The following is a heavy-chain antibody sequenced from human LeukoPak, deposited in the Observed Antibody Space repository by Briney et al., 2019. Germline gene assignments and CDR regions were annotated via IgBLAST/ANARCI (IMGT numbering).Heavy chain of an antibody. Sequence: ASVKVSCKASGYTFTSYGISWVRQAPGQGLEWMGWISAYNGNTNYAQKLQGRVTMTTDTSTSTAYMELRSLRSDDTAVYYCARPLNYYDSSGLHYWGQGTLVTVSS. V-gene: IGHV1-18*01. D-gene: IGHD3-22*01. J-gene: IGHJ4*02. CDR2: ISAYNGNT. CDR3: ARPLNYYDSSGLHY. CDR1: GYTFTSYG.